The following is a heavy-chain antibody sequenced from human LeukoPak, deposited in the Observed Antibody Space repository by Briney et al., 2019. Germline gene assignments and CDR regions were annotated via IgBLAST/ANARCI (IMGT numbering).Heavy chain of an antibody. CDR3: TRDGRAPDVVPFDH. D-gene: IGHD2-21*01. V-gene: IGHV3-48*02. CDR1: GFTFSDYS. CDR2: INGLSSAI. J-gene: IGHJ4*02. Sequence: SGGSLRLSCAASGFTFSDYSMNWVRQAPGKGPEWVSYINGLSSAIYYADSVKGRFTISRENAKNSLSLRMHSLRDEDTAVYYCTRDGRAPDVVPFDHWGQGTLVTVSS.